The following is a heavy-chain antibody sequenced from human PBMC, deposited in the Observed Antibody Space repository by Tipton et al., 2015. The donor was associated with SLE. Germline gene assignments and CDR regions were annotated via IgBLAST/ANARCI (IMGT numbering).Heavy chain of an antibody. CDR1: GFNFDDYA. CDR2: ITWNSNTL. CDR3: AKDPGGNGAFD. V-gene: IGHV3-9*01. D-gene: IGHD2-8*01. J-gene: IGHJ4*02. Sequence: SLRLSCAASGFNFDDYAMHWVRQAPGKGLEWVSGITWNSNTLGYADSVKGRFIISRDNAKSSLYLQMNSLRAEDTAFYYCAKDPGGNGAFDWGQGTLVTVSS.